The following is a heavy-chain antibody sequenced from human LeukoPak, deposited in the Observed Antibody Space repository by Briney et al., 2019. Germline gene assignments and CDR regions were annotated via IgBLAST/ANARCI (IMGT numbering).Heavy chain of an antibody. V-gene: IGHV1-18*01. D-gene: IGHD3-10*01. CDR2: ISAYNGNT. Sequence: GASVKVSCKAFGYTFTSYGISWVRQAPGQGLEWMGWISAYNGNTNYAQKLQGRVTMTTDTSTSTAYMELRSLRSDDTAVYYCARDSGSSERLLWFGNDAFDIWGQGTMVTVSS. CDR3: ARDSGSSERLLWFGNDAFDI. CDR1: GYTFTSYG. J-gene: IGHJ3*02.